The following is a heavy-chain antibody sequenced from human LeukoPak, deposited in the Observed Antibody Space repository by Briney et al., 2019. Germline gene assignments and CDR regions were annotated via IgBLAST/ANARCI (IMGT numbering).Heavy chain of an antibody. Sequence: SETLSLTCTVSGGSISSDAYFWSWIRQHPGKGLEWIGYIYYSGSTYYNPSLKSRVTISVETSKNQFSLKLSSVTAADTAVYYCARTSIATRHFDYWGQGTPVTVSS. V-gene: IGHV4-31*03. D-gene: IGHD6-6*01. CDR1: GGSISSDAYF. CDR3: ARTSIATRHFDY. CDR2: IYYSGST. J-gene: IGHJ4*02.